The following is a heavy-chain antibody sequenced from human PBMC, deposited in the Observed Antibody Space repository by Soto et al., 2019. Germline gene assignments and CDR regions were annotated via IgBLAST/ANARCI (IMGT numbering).Heavy chain of an antibody. J-gene: IGHJ4*02. D-gene: IGHD3-10*01. CDR1: GFAFSSYW. V-gene: IGHV3-7*03. CDR3: VRTQNYNPCVY. CDR2: INQDVSET. Sequence: EMQLVESGGGLVQSGGSLRLSCAASGFAFSSYWMSWVRQAPGKGLEWVANINQDVSETFHLDSVKGRFTISRDNAKNSVYLQMNSLRAEDTAVYYCVRTQNYNPCVYWGQGSLVTVSS.